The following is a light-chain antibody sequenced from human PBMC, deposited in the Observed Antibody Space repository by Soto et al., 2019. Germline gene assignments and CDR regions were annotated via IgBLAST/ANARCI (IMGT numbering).Light chain of an antibody. V-gene: IGLV2-11*01. Sequence: LTQPPSVSAAPGQTARMTCGGSKLASKSVSWYQQHPGKAPKLMIYDVSKRPSGVPDRFSGSKSGNTASLTISGLQAEDEADYYCCSYAGSYTYVFGTGTKVTVL. CDR2: DVS. CDR3: CSYAGSYTYV. CDR1: KLASKS. J-gene: IGLJ1*01.